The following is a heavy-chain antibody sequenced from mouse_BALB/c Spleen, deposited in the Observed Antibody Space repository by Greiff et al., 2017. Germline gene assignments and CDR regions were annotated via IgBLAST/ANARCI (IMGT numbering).Heavy chain of an antibody. Sequence: EVKLVESGGGLVKPGGSLKLSCAASGFTFSSYAMSWVRQTPEKRLEWVASISSGGSTYYPDSVKGRFTISRDNARNILYLQMSSLRSEDTAMYYCARGRVSWYFDVWGAGTTVTVSS. CDR2: ISSGGST. CDR3: ARGRVSWYFDV. V-gene: IGHV5-6-5*01. J-gene: IGHJ1*01. CDR1: GFTFSSYA.